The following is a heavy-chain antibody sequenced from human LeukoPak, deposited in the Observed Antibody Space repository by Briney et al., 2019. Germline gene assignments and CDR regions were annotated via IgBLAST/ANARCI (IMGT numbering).Heavy chain of an antibody. V-gene: IGHV1-2*02. J-gene: IGHJ4*02. D-gene: IGHD3-3*01. CDR3: ARDLNDFWSGYLFDY. Sequence: ASVKVSCKASGYTFTGYYMHWVRQAPGQGLEWMGWINPNSGDTNSAQNFQGRVTMTRDASINTAYMELSRLRSDDTAVYYCARDLNDFWSGYLFDYWGQGTLVTVSS. CDR2: INPNSGDT. CDR1: GYTFTGYY.